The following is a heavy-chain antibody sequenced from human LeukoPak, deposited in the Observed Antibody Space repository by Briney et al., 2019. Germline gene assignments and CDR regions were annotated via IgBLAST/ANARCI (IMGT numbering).Heavy chain of an antibody. J-gene: IGHJ4*02. D-gene: IGHD3-10*01. CDR1: GGSISSSSYY. CDR2: IYYSGST. CDR3: ARDTHYYGSGSYYRAHLFDY. V-gene: IGHV4-39*07. Sequence: SSETLSLTCTVSGGSISSSSYYWGWIRQPPGKGLEWIGSIYYSGSTYYNPSLKSRVTISVDTSKNQFSLKLSSVTAADTAVYYCARDTHYYGSGSYYRAHLFDYWGQGTLVTVSS.